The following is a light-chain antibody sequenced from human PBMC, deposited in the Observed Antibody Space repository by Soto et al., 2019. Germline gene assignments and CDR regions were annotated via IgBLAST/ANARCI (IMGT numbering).Light chain of an antibody. J-gene: IGKJ4*01. CDR3: QHLHSYPPT. CDR1: QGISSY. Sequence: IPLTQSPSSLSASVGDRVTITCRASQGISSYLAWYQQIPGKAPKLLIYAASTLQSGVPSRFTGSGSGTDFTLTISSLQPEDFATYYCQHLHSYPPTFGGGTKVELK. V-gene: IGKV1-9*01. CDR2: AAS.